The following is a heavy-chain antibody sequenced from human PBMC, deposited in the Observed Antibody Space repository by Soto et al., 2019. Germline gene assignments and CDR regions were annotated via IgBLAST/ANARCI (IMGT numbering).Heavy chain of an antibody. CDR3: AGRCDSTTCLGHFDY. Sequence: QVQLVQSGGEVKKPGSSVKVSCKASGGTFNNYVVNWVRQAPGQELEWMGGILPIFATANYAQKFQGRVTITADKSTSTAYMELTSLRSEDTAVYYCAGRCDSTTCLGHFDYWGQGTLVTVAS. J-gene: IGHJ4*02. V-gene: IGHV1-69*06. CDR1: GGTFNNYV. D-gene: IGHD2-2*01. CDR2: ILPIFATA.